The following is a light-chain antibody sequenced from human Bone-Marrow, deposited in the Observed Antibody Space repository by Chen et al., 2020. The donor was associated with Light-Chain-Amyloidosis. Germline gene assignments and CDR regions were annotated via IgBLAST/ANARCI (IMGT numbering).Light chain of an antibody. V-gene: IGLV3-25*03. J-gene: IGLJ2*01. Sequence: SYELTQPPSVSVSPGQTARITCSGDDLPTKYAYWYQQKPGQAPVLVIHRDTERHSGISERFSGSSAGTTATLTSSGVQAEAEADYHCQSADSSGTYEVIFGGGTKLTVL. CDR2: RDT. CDR1: DLPTKY. CDR3: QSADSSGTYEVI.